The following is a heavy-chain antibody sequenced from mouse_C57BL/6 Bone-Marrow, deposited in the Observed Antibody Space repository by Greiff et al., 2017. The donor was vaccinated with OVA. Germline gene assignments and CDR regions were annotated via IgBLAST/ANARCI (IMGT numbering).Heavy chain of an antibody. CDR3: ARPDYYGSRISFAY. Sequence: VQLQQPGAELVRPGTSVKLSCKASGYTFTSYWMHWVKQRPGQGLEWIGVIDPSDSYTNYNQKFKGKATLTVDTSSSTAYMQLSSLTSEDSAVYYCARPDYYGSRISFAYWGQGTLVTVSA. CDR2: IDPSDSYT. J-gene: IGHJ3*01. CDR1: GYTFTSYW. D-gene: IGHD1-1*01. V-gene: IGHV1-59*01.